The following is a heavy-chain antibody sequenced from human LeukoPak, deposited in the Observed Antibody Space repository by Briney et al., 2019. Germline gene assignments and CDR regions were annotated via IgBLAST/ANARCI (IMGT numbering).Heavy chain of an antibody. V-gene: IGHV4-39*01. J-gene: IGHJ4*02. CDR3: ARVPPDYVWGSYRLHPFDY. CDR1: GGSIRSWNYY. CDR2: IYYSGST. Sequence: SETLSLTCSVSGGSIRSWNYYWGWIRQPPGKGLEWIGSIYYSGSTYYNPSLKSRVTISVDTSKNQFSLKLSSVTAADTAKYYCARVPPDYVWGSYRLHPFDYWGQGTLVTVSS. D-gene: IGHD3-16*02.